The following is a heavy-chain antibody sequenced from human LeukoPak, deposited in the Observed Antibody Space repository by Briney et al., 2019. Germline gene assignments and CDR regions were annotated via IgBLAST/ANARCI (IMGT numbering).Heavy chain of an antibody. CDR3: ARVACSSTSCLEDY. CDR1: GGTFSSYA. Sequence: SVKFSCKASGGTFSSYAISWVRQAPGQGLEWMGGIIPIFGTANYAQKFQGRVTITADESTSTAYMELSSLRSEDTAVYYCARVACSSTSCLEDYWGQGTLVTVSS. V-gene: IGHV1-69*01. D-gene: IGHD2-2*01. J-gene: IGHJ4*02. CDR2: IIPIFGTA.